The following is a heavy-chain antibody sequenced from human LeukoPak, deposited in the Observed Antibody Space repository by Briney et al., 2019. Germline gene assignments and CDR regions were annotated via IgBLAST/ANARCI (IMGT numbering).Heavy chain of an antibody. CDR1: GFTFSTYE. CDR2: ISSSGSIK. CDR3: ARDPRGGYADLNY. V-gene: IGHV3-48*03. Sequence: GGSLRLSCAASGFTFSTYEMNWVRQAPGKGLEWVSYISSSGSIKYYADSVKGRFTTSRDNAKNSLYLQMNSLRAEDTALYYCARDPRGGYADLNYWGQGTLVTVSS. J-gene: IGHJ4*02. D-gene: IGHD5-12*01.